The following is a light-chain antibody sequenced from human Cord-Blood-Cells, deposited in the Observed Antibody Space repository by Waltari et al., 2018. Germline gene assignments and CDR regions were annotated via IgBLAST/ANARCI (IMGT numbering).Light chain of an antibody. CDR1: KSISSY. CDR3: QQSYSTPLT. J-gene: IGKJ4*01. CDR2: AAS. Sequence: DIQMSQSPSSLSASVGDRVTITCRASKSISSYLNWYQQKPGKAPKLLIYAASSLQSGVPSRFSGSGSGTDFTLTIRSLQPEDFATYYCQQSYSTPLTFGGGTKVEIK. V-gene: IGKV1-39*01.